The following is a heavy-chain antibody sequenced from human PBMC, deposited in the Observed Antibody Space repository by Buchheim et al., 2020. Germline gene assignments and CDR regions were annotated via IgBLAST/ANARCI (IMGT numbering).Heavy chain of an antibody. Sequence: EVQLLESGGGLIQPGGSLRLSCAASGFSFSSYTMIWVRQAPGKGREWVSSISAADGNSYYADAVKGRFSVSRDNSKNTLFLQMNSLRAEDTAVYYCAKDKGPFGWGATIEYWGQGTL. CDR2: ISAADGNS. CDR3: AKDKGPFGWGATIEY. D-gene: IGHD1-26*01. V-gene: IGHV3-23*01. J-gene: IGHJ4*02. CDR1: GFSFSSYT.